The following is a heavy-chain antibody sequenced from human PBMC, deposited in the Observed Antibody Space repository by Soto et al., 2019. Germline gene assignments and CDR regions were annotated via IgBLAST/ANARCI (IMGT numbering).Heavy chain of an antibody. CDR2: ICGSGGST. CDR1: GFTFSSYA. CDR3: ATHPYYYDSSGYPYFDY. V-gene: IGHV3-23*01. J-gene: IGHJ4*02. Sequence: GGSLRLSCAASGFTFSSYAMSWVRQAPGKGLEWVSAICGSGGSTYYADSVKGRFTISRDNSKNTLYLQMNSLRAEDTAVYYCATHPYYYDSSGYPYFDYWGQGTLVTVSS. D-gene: IGHD3-22*01.